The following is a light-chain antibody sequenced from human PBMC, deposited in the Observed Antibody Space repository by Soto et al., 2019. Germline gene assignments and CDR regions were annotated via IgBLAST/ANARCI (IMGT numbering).Light chain of an antibody. CDR1: QSVIQY. V-gene: IGKV3-20*01. Sequence: EIVLTQSPVTLSLSPGERATLSCRASQSVIQYLAWYQQKPGQVPRLLIYDTSNRATGVPDRFSGSGSGTDFTLTISRLEPEDFAVYYCQQYGSSGTFGQGTKVDIK. CDR3: QQYGSSGT. CDR2: DTS. J-gene: IGKJ1*01.